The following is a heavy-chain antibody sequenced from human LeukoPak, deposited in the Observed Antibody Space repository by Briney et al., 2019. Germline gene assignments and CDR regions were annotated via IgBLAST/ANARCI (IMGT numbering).Heavy chain of an antibody. D-gene: IGHD6-13*01. CDR3: ARGEAAAVHYFDY. V-gene: IGHV4-61*02. CDR1: GGSISSSSYY. J-gene: IGHJ4*02. Sequence: PSETLSLTCTVSGGSISSSSYYWSWIRQPAGKGLEWIGRIYTSGSTNYNPSLKSRVTMSVDTSKNQFSLKLSSVTAADTAVYYCARGEAAAVHYFDYWGQGTLVTVSS. CDR2: IYTSGST.